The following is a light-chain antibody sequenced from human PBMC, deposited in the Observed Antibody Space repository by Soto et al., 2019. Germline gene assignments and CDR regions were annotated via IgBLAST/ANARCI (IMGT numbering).Light chain of an antibody. V-gene: IGKV3-11*01. CDR2: DAS. Sequence: EIVLTQSPATLSLFPGERATLSCRATHSISTYIAWYQQKPGQAPRLLIYDASDRATGIPARFSGSGSGTDFTLTISSLEPEDFAIYYCQQRSNWPPISFGQGTKLEIK. J-gene: IGKJ2*01. CDR1: HSISTY. CDR3: QQRSNWPPIS.